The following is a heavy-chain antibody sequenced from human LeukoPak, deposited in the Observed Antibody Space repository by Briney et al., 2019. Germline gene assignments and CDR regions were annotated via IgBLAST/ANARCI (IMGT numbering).Heavy chain of an antibody. D-gene: IGHD6-13*01. J-gene: IGHJ4*02. Sequence: SETLSLTCTVSGGSISSSSYYWGWIRQPPGKGLEWIGSIYYSGSTYYNPSLKSRVTISVDTSKNQFSLKLSSVTAADTAVYYCARSRAPVAAAGRVGYYWGQGTLVTVSS. V-gene: IGHV4-39*01. CDR1: GGSISSSSYY. CDR2: IYYSGST. CDR3: ARSRAPVAAAGRVGYY.